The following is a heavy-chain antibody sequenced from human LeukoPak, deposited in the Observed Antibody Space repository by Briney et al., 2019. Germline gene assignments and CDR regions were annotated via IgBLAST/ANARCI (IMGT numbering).Heavy chain of an antibody. CDR3: AKDHEWELPYFDY. D-gene: IGHD1-26*01. J-gene: IGHJ4*02. Sequence: GRSLRLSCAASGFTFSSYGMHWVRQAPGKGLEGVAVISYDGSNKYYADSVKGRFTISRDNSKNTLYLQMNSLRAEDTAVYYCAKDHEWELPYFDYWGQGTLVTVSS. CDR1: GFTFSSYG. V-gene: IGHV3-30*18. CDR2: ISYDGSNK.